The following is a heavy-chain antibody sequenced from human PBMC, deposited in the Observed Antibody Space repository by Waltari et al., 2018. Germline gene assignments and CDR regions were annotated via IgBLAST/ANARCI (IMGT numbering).Heavy chain of an antibody. J-gene: IGHJ3*02. V-gene: IGHV3-74*01. CDR3: ARGGQVLNWPFDM. Sequence: EVQLVESGGGLVQPGGSLRLSCAASGFIFSDYWMHWVRQAPGKGVMWVSRFTSDGSSTAYADFVKGRFTVSRETARNTLYLQMNSLRAEDTAVYYCARGGQVLNWPFDMWGQGTVVTVSS. CDR1: GFIFSDYW. D-gene: IGHD2-2*01. CDR2: FTSDGSST.